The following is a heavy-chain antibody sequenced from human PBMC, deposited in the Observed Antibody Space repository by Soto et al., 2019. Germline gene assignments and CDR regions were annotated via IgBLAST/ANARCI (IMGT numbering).Heavy chain of an antibody. J-gene: IGHJ4*02. CDR2: IYHSGST. D-gene: IGHD6-19*01. CDR1: GGSISSGGYS. CDR3: AIAGGLGAVAVDY. Sequence: QLQLQESGSGLVKPSQTLSLTCAVSGGSISSGGYSWSWIRQPPGKCLEWIGYIYHSGSTYYNPYLQIRVTISVDRSKNQFSLKLSSVTAADTAVYYCAIAGGLGAVAVDYWGQGTLVTVSS. V-gene: IGHV4-30-2*01.